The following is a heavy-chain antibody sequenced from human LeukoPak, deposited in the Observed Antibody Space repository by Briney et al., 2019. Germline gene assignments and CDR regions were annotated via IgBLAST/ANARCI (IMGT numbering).Heavy chain of an antibody. V-gene: IGHV3-23*01. Sequence: GGSLRLSCAASGFTFSNAWMSWVRQAPGKGLEWVSAISGSGGSTYYADSVKGRFTISRDNSKNTLYLQMNSLRAEDTAVYYCAKSGCSSTSCYKDYYMDVWGKGTTVTVSS. J-gene: IGHJ6*03. CDR3: AKSGCSSTSCYKDYYMDV. CDR1: GFTFSNAW. CDR2: ISGSGGST. D-gene: IGHD2-2*02.